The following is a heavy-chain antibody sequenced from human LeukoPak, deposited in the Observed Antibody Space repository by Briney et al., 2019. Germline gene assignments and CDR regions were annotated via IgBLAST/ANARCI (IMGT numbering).Heavy chain of an antibody. V-gene: IGHV3-21*01. CDR3: ARRSGYCSGGSCYDYYYYYMDV. D-gene: IGHD2-15*01. CDR1: GFTFSSYS. CDR2: INSSSSYI. J-gene: IGHJ6*03. Sequence: GGSLRLSCAASGFTFSSYSMNWVRQAPGKGLEWVSSINSSSSYIYYADSVKGRFTISRDNAKNSLYLQMNSLRAEDTAVYYCARRSGYCSGGSCYDYYYYYMDVWGKGTTVTVSS.